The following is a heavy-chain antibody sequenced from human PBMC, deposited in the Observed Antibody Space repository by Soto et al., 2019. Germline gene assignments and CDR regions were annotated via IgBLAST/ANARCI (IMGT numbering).Heavy chain of an antibody. D-gene: IGHD5-12*01. J-gene: IGHJ2*01. CDR2: IIPIFGTA. Sequence: QVQLVQSGAEVKKPGSSVTVSCKASGGTFSSYTISWVRQAPGQGLEWMGGIIPIFGTANYAQKFQGRVTITADEPTSTAYMELSSLRSEDTAVYYCARGNHRGLQLWYFDLWGRGTLVPVSS. CDR1: GGTFSSYT. CDR3: ARGNHRGLQLWYFDL. V-gene: IGHV1-69*12.